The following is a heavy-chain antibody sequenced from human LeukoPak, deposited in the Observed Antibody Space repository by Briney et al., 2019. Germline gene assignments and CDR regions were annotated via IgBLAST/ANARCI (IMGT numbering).Heavy chain of an antibody. CDR1: GVSISSYY. D-gene: IGHD3-10*01. J-gene: IGHJ4*02. V-gene: IGHV4-59*01. CDR3: ARATGGVPRYFVL. Sequence: PSETLSLTCTVSGVSISSYYWNWIRQPPGKGLEWIGYVYYSGSTNYNPSLKSRVTMSVDTSTTTLYMDLTGLSTEDTAMYYCARATGGVPRYFVLWGQGTLVTVSS. CDR2: VYYSGST.